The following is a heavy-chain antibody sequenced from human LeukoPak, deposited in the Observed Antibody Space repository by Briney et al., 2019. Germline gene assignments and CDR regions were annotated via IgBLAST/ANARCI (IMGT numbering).Heavy chain of an antibody. CDR1: GYTLTELS. CDR2: FDPEDGET. V-gene: IGHV1-24*01. CDR3: ATAQVGPRVTYSSGWYELDY. D-gene: IGHD6-19*01. Sequence: ASVKVSCKVSGYTLTELSMHWVRQAPGKGREWVGGFDPEDGETIYAQKFQGRVTMTEDTSTDTAYMELSSLRSEDTAVYYCATAQVGPRVTYSSGWYELDYWGQGTLVTVSS. J-gene: IGHJ4*02.